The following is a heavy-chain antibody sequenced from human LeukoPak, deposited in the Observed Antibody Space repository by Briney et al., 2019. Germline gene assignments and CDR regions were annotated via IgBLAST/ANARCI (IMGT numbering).Heavy chain of an antibody. D-gene: IGHD3-22*01. V-gene: IGHV1-2*04. J-gene: IGHJ3*02. Sequence: GASVKVSCKDSGYTFTGYYMHWVRPAPGQGLEWMGWINPNSGGTNYAQKFQGWVTMTRDTSISTAYMELSRLRSDDTAVYYCARSPMIVVVPDDAFDIWGQGTMVTVSS. CDR2: INPNSGGT. CDR1: GYTFTGYY. CDR3: ARSPMIVVVPDDAFDI.